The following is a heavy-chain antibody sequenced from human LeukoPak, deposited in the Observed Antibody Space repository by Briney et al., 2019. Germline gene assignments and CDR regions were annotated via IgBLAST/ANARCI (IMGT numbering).Heavy chain of an antibody. D-gene: IGHD6-13*01. J-gene: IGHJ4*02. V-gene: IGHV3-7*01. Sequence: GGSLRLSCAASGFTFSSYWMSWVRQAPGKGLEWVANIKQGGSEKYYVDSVKGRFTISRDNAKNSLYLQMNSLRAEDTAVYYCARVFTTAGDMGFDYWGQGTLVTVSS. CDR2: IKQGGSEK. CDR1: GFTFSSYW. CDR3: ARVFTTAGDMGFDY.